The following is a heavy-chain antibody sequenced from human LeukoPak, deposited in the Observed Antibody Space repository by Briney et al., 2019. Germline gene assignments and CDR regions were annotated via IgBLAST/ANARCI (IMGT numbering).Heavy chain of an antibody. CDR2: IKQDGSEK. Sequence: GGSLRLSCAASEFSVGSNYMSWVRQAPGKGLEWVANIKQDGSEKYYVDSVKGRFTISRDNAKNSLYLQMNSLRAEDTAVYYCARGVIAAPPYYYYYMDVWGKGTTVTVSS. V-gene: IGHV3-7*01. D-gene: IGHD6-6*01. J-gene: IGHJ6*03. CDR3: ARGVIAAPPYYYYYMDV. CDR1: EFSVGSNY.